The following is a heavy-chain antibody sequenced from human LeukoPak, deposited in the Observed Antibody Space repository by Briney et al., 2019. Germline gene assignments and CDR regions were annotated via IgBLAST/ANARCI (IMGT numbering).Heavy chain of an antibody. D-gene: IGHD2-8*02. CDR2: ISSSTTTI. V-gene: IGHV3-48*02. Sequence: GGSLRLSCAASGFTFSTYSMNWVRQAPGKGLEWVSYISSSTTTIYYADSVKGRFTISRDNARNSLYLQMNSLRDDHTAVYYCARSWSAFDIWGQGTMVTVSS. J-gene: IGHJ3*02. CDR3: ARSWSAFDI. CDR1: GFTFSTYS.